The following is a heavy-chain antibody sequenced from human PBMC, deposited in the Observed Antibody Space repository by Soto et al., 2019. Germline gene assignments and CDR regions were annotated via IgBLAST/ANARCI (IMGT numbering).Heavy chain of an antibody. Sequence: SETLSLTCAVSGYPISSGYYWGWIRQPPGKGLEWIGIIHHSGSTYYNPSLRSRITISVDTSKNQFSLKMPSVTAADTAVYYCQRSSGYVTGGYWGQGILVTVSS. CDR3: QRSSGYVTGGY. J-gene: IGHJ4*02. CDR1: GYPISSGYY. V-gene: IGHV4-38-2*01. D-gene: IGHD5-18*01. CDR2: IHHSGST.